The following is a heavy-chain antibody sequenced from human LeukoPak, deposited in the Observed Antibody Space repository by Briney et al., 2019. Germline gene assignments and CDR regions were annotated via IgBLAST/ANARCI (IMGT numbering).Heavy chain of an antibody. Sequence: ASVKVSCKASGYTFTSYDINWVRQATGQGLEWMGWMNPNSGNTGYAQKFQGRVTMTRNTSISTAYMELSSLRSEDTAVYYCARGPIAAAGYHFDYWGQGTLVTVSS. CDR3: ARGPIAAAGYHFDY. CDR2: MNPNSGNT. D-gene: IGHD6-13*01. J-gene: IGHJ4*02. V-gene: IGHV1-8*01. CDR1: GYTFTSYD.